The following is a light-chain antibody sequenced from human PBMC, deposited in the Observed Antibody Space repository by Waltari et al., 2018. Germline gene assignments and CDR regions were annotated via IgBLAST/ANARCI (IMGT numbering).Light chain of an antibody. Sequence: DIQMTHSPSSLSASVGDRVTITCRASQSIGTYLNWYQHKPGRAHELLIYAASTLQGGVPSRFSGSGSETHVTLAISSLQREDFATYYCQQSYTTPRTFGQGTKVEIK. CDR3: QQSYTTPRT. J-gene: IGKJ1*01. V-gene: IGKV1-39*01. CDR1: QSIGTY. CDR2: AAS.